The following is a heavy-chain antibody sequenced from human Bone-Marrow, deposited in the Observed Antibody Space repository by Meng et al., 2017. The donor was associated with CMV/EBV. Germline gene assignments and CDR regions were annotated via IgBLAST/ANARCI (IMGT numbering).Heavy chain of an antibody. J-gene: IGHJ6*01. CDR3: AVRGAYYYYGMDV. D-gene: IGHD3-16*01. CDR2: INSDGSST. V-gene: IGHV3-74*01. CDR1: GFTFSRYN. Sequence: GGSLRLSCAASGFTFSRYNMNWVRQAPGKGLVWVSRINSDGSSTSYADSVKGRFTISRDNAKNTLYLQMNSLRAEDTAVYYCAVRGAYYYYGMDVWGQGTTVTVSS.